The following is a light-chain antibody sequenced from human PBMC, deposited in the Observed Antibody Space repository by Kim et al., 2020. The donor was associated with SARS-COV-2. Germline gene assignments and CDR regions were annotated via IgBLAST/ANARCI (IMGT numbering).Light chain of an antibody. Sequence: ATVGDRVTITSRTSQDIRNDLGWYQQNPGRAPKRLIYGASSLQSGVPSRFSGSGSGTEFTLTISSVQPEDFATYFCLQHNTYPITFGQGTPLEIK. V-gene: IGKV1-17*01. J-gene: IGKJ5*01. CDR3: LQHNTYPIT. CDR2: GAS. CDR1: QDIRND.